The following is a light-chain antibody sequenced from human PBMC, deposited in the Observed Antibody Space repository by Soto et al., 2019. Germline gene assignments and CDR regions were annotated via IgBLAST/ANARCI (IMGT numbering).Light chain of an antibody. V-gene: IGLV2-14*01. Sequence: QSVLTQPASVSGSPGQSITISCTGTSSDVGGYNYVSWYQQHPGKAPKLMIYDVSNRPLGVSNRFSGSKSGNTASLTISGLQAEDEADYYCRSYTSSSPYVFGTGTKVTVL. CDR2: DVS. J-gene: IGLJ1*01. CDR1: SSDVGGYNY. CDR3: RSYTSSSPYV.